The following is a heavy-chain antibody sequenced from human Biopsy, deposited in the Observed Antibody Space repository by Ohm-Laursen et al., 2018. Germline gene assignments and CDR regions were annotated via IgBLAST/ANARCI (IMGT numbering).Heavy chain of an antibody. CDR3: ATKLTGYFHH. CDR1: GGTFSNYG. Sequence: SSVKVSCKAPGGTFSNYGVNRVRQAPGQGLEWLGGNIPILGTGNYAQKFQDRVTVAADTSTSTATMELRSLRSDDTAVYYCATKLTGYFHHWGQGTLVIVSS. V-gene: IGHV1-69*06. CDR2: NIPILGTG. D-gene: IGHD3-9*01. J-gene: IGHJ1*01.